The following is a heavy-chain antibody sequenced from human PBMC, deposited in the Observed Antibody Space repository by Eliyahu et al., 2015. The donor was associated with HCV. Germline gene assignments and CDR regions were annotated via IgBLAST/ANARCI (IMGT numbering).Heavy chain of an antibody. CDR3: ARGGWAYGDYAGFDY. D-gene: IGHD4-17*01. Sequence: EVQLVEXGGDLVQPGRSLRLSXAASGFTFSGYDXHWVRQRPGKGLXWVSTIGTAGDTYFADSVKGRFTLSRENDDNLLYLQMNSLRAGDTAVYFCARGGWAYGDYAGFDYWGPGTLVTVSS. CDR2: IGTAGDT. CDR1: GFTFSGYD. V-gene: IGHV3-13*01. J-gene: IGHJ4*02.